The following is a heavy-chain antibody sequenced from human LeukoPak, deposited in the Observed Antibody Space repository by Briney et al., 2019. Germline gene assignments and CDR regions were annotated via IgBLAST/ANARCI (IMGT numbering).Heavy chain of an antibody. Sequence: RASVKVSCKASGYTFSSYGITWVRQATGQGLEWMGWMNPNSGNTGYAQKFQGRVTMTRNTSISTAYMELSSLRSEDTAVYYCARGGATTCDYWGQGTLVTVSS. CDR2: MNPNSGNT. CDR3: ARGGATTCDY. V-gene: IGHV1-8*01. J-gene: IGHJ4*02. CDR1: GYTFSSYG. D-gene: IGHD1-7*01.